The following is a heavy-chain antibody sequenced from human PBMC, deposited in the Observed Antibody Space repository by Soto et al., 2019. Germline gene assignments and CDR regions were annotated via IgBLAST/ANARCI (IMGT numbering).Heavy chain of an antibody. CDR2: IYHSGST. Sequence: SETLSLTCTVSGYSISSGYYWGWIRQPPGKGLEWIGSIYHSGSTYYNPSLKSQVTISVDTSNHQFSLKLSSVTAADTAVYYCARGESGSPTDYWGQGTLVTVSS. V-gene: IGHV4-38-2*02. J-gene: IGHJ4*02. CDR3: ARGESGSPTDY. CDR1: GYSISSGYY. D-gene: IGHD1-26*01.